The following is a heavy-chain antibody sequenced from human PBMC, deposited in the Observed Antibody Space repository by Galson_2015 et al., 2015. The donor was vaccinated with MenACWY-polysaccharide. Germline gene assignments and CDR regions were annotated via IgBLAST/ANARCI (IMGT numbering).Heavy chain of an antibody. V-gene: IGHV1-46*01. D-gene: IGHD2-15*01. J-gene: IGHJ6*02. CDR1: GYSFTDYY. Sequence: SVKVSCKASGYSFTDYYIHWLRQAPGQGLEWMGRINPSADTIHYAQKFQGRVTMTRDTSTTTVYMELISLRSEDTAVYYCARELRYGRSGLDVWGQGTTVTVSS. CDR3: ARELRYGRSGLDV. CDR2: INPSADTI.